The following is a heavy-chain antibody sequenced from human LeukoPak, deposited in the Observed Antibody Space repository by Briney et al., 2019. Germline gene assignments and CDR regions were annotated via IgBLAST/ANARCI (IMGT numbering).Heavy chain of an antibody. Sequence: ASVKVSCKASGYTFSSNYMHWVRQAPGQGLEWMGIINPSGGSTNYAQKFQGRVTMTRDTSTSTVYMELSSLRSEDMAVYYCARGAVAGYYYYYYYTDVWGKGTTVTVSS. D-gene: IGHD6-19*01. V-gene: IGHV1-46*01. CDR1: GYTFSSNY. CDR3: ARGAVAGYYYYYYYTDV. J-gene: IGHJ6*03. CDR2: INPSGGST.